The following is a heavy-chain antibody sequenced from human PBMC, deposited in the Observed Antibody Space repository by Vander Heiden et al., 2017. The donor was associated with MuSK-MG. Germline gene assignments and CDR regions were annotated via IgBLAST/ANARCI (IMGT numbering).Heavy chain of an antibody. J-gene: IGHJ4*02. D-gene: IGHD1-26*01. V-gene: IGHV4-34*01. Sequence: QVQLQQWGAGLLKPSETLSLTCAVYGGSLSGYYWSWIRQPPGKGLEWIGEINHSGSTNYNPSLKSRVTISVDTSKNQFSLKLSSVTAADTAVYYCARGRSEATGGTGRDYWGQGTLVTVSS. CDR3: ARGRSEATGGTGRDY. CDR2: INHSGST. CDR1: GGSLSGYY.